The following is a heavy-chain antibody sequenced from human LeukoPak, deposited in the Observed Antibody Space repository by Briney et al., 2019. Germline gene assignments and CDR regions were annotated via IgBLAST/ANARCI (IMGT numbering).Heavy chain of an antibody. D-gene: IGHD6-6*01. CDR1: GYTFTGYY. V-gene: IGHV1-2*02. J-gene: IGHJ4*02. CDR3: ARETVYSSSSYNDY. CDR2: INPNSGGT. Sequence: ASVTVSCKASGYTFTGYYMHWVRQAPGQGLEWMGWINPNSGGTNYAQKFQGRVTMTRDTSISTAYMELSRLRSDDTAVYYCARETVYSSSSYNDYWGQGTLVTVSS.